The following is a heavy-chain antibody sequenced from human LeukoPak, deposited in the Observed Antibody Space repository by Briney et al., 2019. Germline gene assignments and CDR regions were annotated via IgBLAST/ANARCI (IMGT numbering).Heavy chain of an antibody. CDR1: GYTFTGYY. J-gene: IGHJ3*02. V-gene: IGHV1-2*04. D-gene: IGHD3-10*01. CDR3: ARDGVGDAFDI. CDR2: INPNSGGT. Sequence: ASVKVSCKTSGYTFTGYYMHWVRQAPGQGLEWMGWINPNSGGTNYAQKFQGWVTMTRDTSISTAYMGLSRLRSDDTAVYYCARDGVGDAFDIWGQGTMVTVSS.